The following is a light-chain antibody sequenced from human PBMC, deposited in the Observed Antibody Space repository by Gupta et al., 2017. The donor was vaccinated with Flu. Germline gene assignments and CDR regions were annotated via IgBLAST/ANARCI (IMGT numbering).Light chain of an antibody. Sequence: IQMTQSPSALPASVGDRVTITRRASHDMRNNLGWYQQRPGKAPQLLVYSASRLQSGIPSRFSGSGSGTDFTLTINNLQPEDFATYYCHHYDNFPCTFGGGTKVE. J-gene: IGKJ4*01. V-gene: IGKV1-6*01. CDR3: HHYDNFPCT. CDR1: HDMRNN. CDR2: SAS.